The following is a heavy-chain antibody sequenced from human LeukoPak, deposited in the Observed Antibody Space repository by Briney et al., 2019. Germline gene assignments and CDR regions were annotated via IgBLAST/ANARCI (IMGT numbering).Heavy chain of an antibody. Sequence: ASVKVSCKASGYTFTGYYMHWVRQAPGQGLEWMGWINPNSGGTNYAQKLQGRVTMTTDTSTSTAYMELRSLRSDDTAVYYCARNIAVAGTYYYYYYMDVWGKGTTVTVSS. CDR2: INPNSGGT. D-gene: IGHD6-19*01. J-gene: IGHJ6*03. CDR1: GYTFTGYY. CDR3: ARNIAVAGTYYYYYYMDV. V-gene: IGHV1-2*02.